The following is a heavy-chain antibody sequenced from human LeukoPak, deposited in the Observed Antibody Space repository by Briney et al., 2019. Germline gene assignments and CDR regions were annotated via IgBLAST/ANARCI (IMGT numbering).Heavy chain of an antibody. D-gene: IGHD2/OR15-2a*01. V-gene: IGHV1-18*01. CDR1: GYTFTSYG. J-gene: IGHJ6*02. Sequence: ASVKVSCKASGYTFTSYGISWVRQAPGQGLEWMGWISAYNGNTNCAQKLQGRVTMTTDTSTSTAYMELRSLRSDDTAVYYCARATSLSEYYYGMDVWGQGTTVTVSS. CDR2: ISAYNGNT. CDR3: ARATSLSEYYYGMDV.